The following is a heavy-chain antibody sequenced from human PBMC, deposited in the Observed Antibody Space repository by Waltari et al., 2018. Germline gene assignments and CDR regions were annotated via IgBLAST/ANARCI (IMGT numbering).Heavy chain of an antibody. Sequence: QVQLQESGPGLVKPSETLSLTCTVSGGSISSYYWSWIRQPAGKGREWIGRIHTSGSTNYHPSLKSRVTMSVDTSKNQFSLKLSSVTAADTAVYYCAGGVGATTNGDYWGQGTLVTVSS. D-gene: IGHD1-26*01. J-gene: IGHJ4*02. CDR1: GGSISSYY. CDR2: IHTSGST. V-gene: IGHV4-4*07. CDR3: AGGVGATTNGDY.